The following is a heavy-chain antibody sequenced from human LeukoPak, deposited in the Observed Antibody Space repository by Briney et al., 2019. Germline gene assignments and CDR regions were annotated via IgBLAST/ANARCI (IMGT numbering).Heavy chain of an antibody. J-gene: IGHJ4*02. CDR1: GFTFISYE. CDR2: ISSSGSTI. D-gene: IGHD6-13*01. CDR3: AREGSWYYY. V-gene: IGHV3-48*03. Sequence: GSLRLSCAASGFTFISYEMNWVRQAPGKGLEWVSYISSSGSTIYYADSVKGRFTISRDNAKNSLYLQMNSLRAEDTAVYYCAREGSWYYYWGQGTLVTVSS.